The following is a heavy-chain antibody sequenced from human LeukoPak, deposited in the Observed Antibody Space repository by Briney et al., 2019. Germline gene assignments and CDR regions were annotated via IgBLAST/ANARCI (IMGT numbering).Heavy chain of an antibody. D-gene: IGHD2-15*01. J-gene: IGHJ4*02. V-gene: IGHV4-59*08. CDR3: ARIREVAGPALDY. Sequence: SETLSLTCTVSGGSISSYYWSWIRQPPGKGLEWIGYIYYSGSTNYNPSLKSRVTISVDTSKNQFSLKLSSATAADTAVYYCARIREVAGPALDYWGQGTLVTVSS. CDR1: GGSISSYY. CDR2: IYYSGST.